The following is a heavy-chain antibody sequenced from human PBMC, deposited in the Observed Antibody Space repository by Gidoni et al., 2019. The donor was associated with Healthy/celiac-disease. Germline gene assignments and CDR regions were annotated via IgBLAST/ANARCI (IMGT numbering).Heavy chain of an antibody. V-gene: IGHV1-2*02. D-gene: IGHD1-26*01. CDR2: GGT. CDR3: ARVGATGGTFDY. Sequence: GGTNYAQKFQGRVTMTRDTSISTAYMELSRLRSDDTAVYYCARVGATGGTFDYWGQGTLVTVSS. J-gene: IGHJ4*02.